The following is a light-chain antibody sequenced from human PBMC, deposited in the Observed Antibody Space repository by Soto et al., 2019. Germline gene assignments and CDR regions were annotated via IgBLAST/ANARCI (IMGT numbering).Light chain of an antibody. J-gene: IGKJ5*01. V-gene: IGKV3-15*01. CDR1: QSVNTN. CDR3: QQYYSSTIT. CDR2: GAS. Sequence: IVMHQSPSTLSESPRVGATLSCGASQSVNTNLAWYQQKPGQAPRLLIYGASTRATGIPARFSGSGSGTEFTLTISSLQSEDVAVYYCQQYYSSTITFGQVTRLAIK.